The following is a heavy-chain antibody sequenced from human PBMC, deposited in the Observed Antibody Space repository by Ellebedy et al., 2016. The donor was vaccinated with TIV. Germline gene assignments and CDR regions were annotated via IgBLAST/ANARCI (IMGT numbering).Heavy chain of an antibody. V-gene: IGHV4-39*01. CDR1: GGSISSSRYY. CDR3: ARQALISVAAGDFDY. J-gene: IGHJ4*02. Sequence: MPGGSLRLSCTVSGGSISSSRYYWGWIRQPPGKGLEWIGSIYYSGNTYYNPSLESRVTISVDRSKNQVSLKLTSVTAADTAVYFCARQALISVAAGDFDYWGQGTLVTVSS. D-gene: IGHD6-13*01. CDR2: IYYSGNT.